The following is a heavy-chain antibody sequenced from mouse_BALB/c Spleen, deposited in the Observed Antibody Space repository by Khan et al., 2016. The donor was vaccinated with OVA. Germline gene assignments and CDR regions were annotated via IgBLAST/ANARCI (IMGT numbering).Heavy chain of an antibody. Sequence: EVKLEESGPSLVKPSQTLSLTCSVTGDSITSGYWNWIRKFPGNKLEYMGYISYSGNTYYNPSLKSRISITRDTSKNQNYLQWNSVTTEDTATYYCACELRGFAYWGQGTLVTVSA. CDR2: ISYSGNT. CDR1: GDSITSGY. V-gene: IGHV3-8*02. CDR3: ACELRGFAY. D-gene: IGHD1-1*01. J-gene: IGHJ3*01.